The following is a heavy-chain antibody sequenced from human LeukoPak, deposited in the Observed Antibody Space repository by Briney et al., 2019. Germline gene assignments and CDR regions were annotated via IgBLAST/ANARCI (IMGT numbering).Heavy chain of an antibody. CDR3: GRSMDSSTSRLIEY. J-gene: IGHJ4*02. D-gene: IGHD6-6*01. V-gene: IGHV1-18*01. CDR1: GYTFTSYG. Sequence: ASVKVSCKASGYTFTSYGISWVRQAPGQGLEWMGWISVYKGNTNYAQKLQGRVTMATDTSTSTVYMELRSLRSDDTAVYYCGRSMDSSTSRLIEYWGQGTLVTVSS. CDR2: ISVYKGNT.